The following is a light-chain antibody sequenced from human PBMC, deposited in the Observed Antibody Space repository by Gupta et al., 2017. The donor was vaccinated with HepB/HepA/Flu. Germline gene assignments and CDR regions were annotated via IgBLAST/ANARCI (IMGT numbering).Light chain of an antibody. J-gene: IGKJ1*01. CDR3: QQSYSTPRT. V-gene: IGKV1-39*01. CDR2: AAS. CDR1: QSISSD. Sequence: DIQMTQSPSSLSASVGDRVTITCWASQSISSDLNWYQQKPGKAPKLLIYAASSLQSGVPSRFSGSGSGTDFTLTISSLQPEDFATYYCQQSYSTPRTFGQGTKVEIK.